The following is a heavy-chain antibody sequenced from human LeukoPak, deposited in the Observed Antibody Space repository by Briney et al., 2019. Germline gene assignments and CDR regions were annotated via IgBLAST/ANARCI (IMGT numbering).Heavy chain of an antibody. CDR3: ARRALGYCSGGSCYSSYYFDY. D-gene: IGHD2-15*01. Sequence: SETLSLTCAVYGGSFSGYHWSWIRQPPGKGLEWIGEINHSGSTNYNPSLKSRVTISVDTSKNQFSLKLSSVTAADTAVYYCARRALGYCSGGSCYSSYYFDYWGQGTLVTVSS. CDR1: GGSFSGYH. CDR2: INHSGST. J-gene: IGHJ4*02. V-gene: IGHV4-34*01.